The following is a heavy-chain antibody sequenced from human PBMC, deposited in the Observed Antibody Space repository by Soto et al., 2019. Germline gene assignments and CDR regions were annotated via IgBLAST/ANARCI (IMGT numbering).Heavy chain of an antibody. J-gene: IGHJ6*02. CDR2: KNPNSGNK. CDR3: ARERTTISRDV. CDR1: GYTFTSYD. D-gene: IGHD3-9*01. Sequence: ASVKVSFQASGYTFTSYDINWVRQATGQRPEWMGWKNPNSGNKGYAQKFQGSVTMTRNTPISTAYLEPRRPGSEGPARFLFARERTTISRDVGGQGTRVTVSS. V-gene: IGHV1-8*01.